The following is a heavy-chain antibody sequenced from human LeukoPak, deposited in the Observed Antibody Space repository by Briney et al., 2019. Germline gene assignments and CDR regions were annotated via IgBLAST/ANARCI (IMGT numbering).Heavy chain of an antibody. D-gene: IGHD7-27*01. CDR3: ARGVANWGTIGLDY. CDR1: GGSFSGYY. Sequence: SETLSLTCAVYGGSFSGYYWSWIRQPPGKGLEWIGEINHSGSTNYNPSLKSRVTISVDTSKSQFSLKLSSVTAADTAVYYCARGVANWGTIGLDYWGQGTLVTVSS. CDR2: INHSGST. V-gene: IGHV4-34*01. J-gene: IGHJ4*02.